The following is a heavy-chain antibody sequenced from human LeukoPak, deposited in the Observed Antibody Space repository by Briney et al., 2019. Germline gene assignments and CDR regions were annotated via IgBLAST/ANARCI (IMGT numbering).Heavy chain of an antibody. CDR1: GFTFDDYA. CDR3: AKDGSGWFYGYFDY. J-gene: IGHJ4*02. CDR2: ISWNGDTL. D-gene: IGHD6-19*01. V-gene: IGHV3-9*01. Sequence: GGSLRLSCAASGFTFDDYAMHWVRQVPGKGLEWVSGISWNGDTLGYADSVQGRFTISRDNTKNSLYLQMSSLRAEDTALYYCAKDGSGWFYGYFDYWGQGTLVTVSS.